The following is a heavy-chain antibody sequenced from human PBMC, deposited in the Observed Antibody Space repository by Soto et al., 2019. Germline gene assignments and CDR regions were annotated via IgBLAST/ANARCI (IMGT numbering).Heavy chain of an antibody. D-gene: IGHD6-19*01. V-gene: IGHV4-31*02. CDR1: GGSISSGGYY. CDR3: ARGRRGGWYYYYYGMDV. Sequence: SETLSLTCTVSGGSISSGGYYWSWIRQLPGKGLEWIGYIYYSGSTYYNPSLKSRVTISVDTSKNQFSLKLSSVTAADTAVYYCARGRRGGWYYYYYGMDVWGQGTTVTVSS. CDR2: IYYSGST. J-gene: IGHJ6*02.